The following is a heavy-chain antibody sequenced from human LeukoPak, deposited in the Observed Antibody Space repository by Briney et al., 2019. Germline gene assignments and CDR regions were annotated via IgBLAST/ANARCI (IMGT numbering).Heavy chain of an antibody. CDR2: INTNTGNP. D-gene: IGHD6-19*01. J-gene: IGHJ4*02. CDR1: GYTFTSYA. V-gene: IGHV7-4-1*02. Sequence: ASVKVSCKASGYTFTSYAMNWVRQAPGQGLEWMGWINTNTGNPTYAQGFTGRFVFSLDTSVSTAYLQISSLKAEDTAVYYCARDGYSSGWYDYSFDYWGQGTLVTVSS. CDR3: ARDGYSSGWYDYSFDY.